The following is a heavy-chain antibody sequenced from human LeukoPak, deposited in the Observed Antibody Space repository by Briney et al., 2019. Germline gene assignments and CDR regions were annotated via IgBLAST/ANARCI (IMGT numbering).Heavy chain of an antibody. V-gene: IGHV1-69*01. CDR2: IIPIFGTA. D-gene: IGHD2-2*01. J-gene: IGHJ5*02. Sequence: PGGSLRLSCAASGFTFSSYAISWVRQAPGQGLEWMGGIIPIFGTANYAQKFQGRVTITADESTSTAYMELSSLRSEDTAVYYCASKSCSSTSCYGWFDPWGQGTLVTVSS. CDR3: ASKSCSSTSCYGWFDP. CDR1: GFTFSSYA.